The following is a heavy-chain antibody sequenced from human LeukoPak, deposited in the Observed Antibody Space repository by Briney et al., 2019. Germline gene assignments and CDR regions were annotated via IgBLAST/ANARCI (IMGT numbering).Heavy chain of an antibody. CDR3: AREGGPGDYYYYMDV. CDR2: ISSSGSTI. Sequence: GGSLRLSCAASGFTFSSYEMNWVRQAPGKGLEWVSYISSSGSTIYYADSVKGRFTISRDNAKNSLYLQMNSLRAEDTAVYYCAREGGPGDYYYYMDVWGKGTTVTISS. D-gene: IGHD3-16*01. J-gene: IGHJ6*03. V-gene: IGHV3-48*03. CDR1: GFTFSSYE.